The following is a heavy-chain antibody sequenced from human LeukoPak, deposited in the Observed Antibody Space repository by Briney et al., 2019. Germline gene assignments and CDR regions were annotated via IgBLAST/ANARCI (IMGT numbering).Heavy chain of an antibody. Sequence: PGGSLRLSCAASGFTFDDYAMHWVRQAPGKGLEWVSGISWNSGSIGYADSVKGRFTISRDNAKNTLYLQMNSLRAEDTAVYYCATPDYYDSSGYYYFDYWGQGTLVTVSS. V-gene: IGHV3-9*01. J-gene: IGHJ4*02. CDR1: GFTFDDYA. CDR2: ISWNSGSI. D-gene: IGHD3-22*01. CDR3: ATPDYYDSSGYYYFDY.